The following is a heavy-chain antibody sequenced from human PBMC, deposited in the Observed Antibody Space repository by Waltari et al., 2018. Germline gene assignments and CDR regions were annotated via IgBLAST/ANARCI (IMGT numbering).Heavy chain of an antibody. D-gene: IGHD5-12*01. CDR1: GYSFTSYW. J-gene: IGHJ6*02. V-gene: IGHV5-51*01. Sequence: EVQLVQSGAEVKKPGESLKISCKGSGYSFTSYWIGWVRQMHGKGLEWMGIIYPGASDTRYSPSFQGQVTISADKSISTAYLQWSSLKASDTAMYYCARQSGYDLNYYYGMDVWGQGTTVTVSS. CDR3: ARQSGYDLNYYYGMDV. CDR2: IYPGASDT.